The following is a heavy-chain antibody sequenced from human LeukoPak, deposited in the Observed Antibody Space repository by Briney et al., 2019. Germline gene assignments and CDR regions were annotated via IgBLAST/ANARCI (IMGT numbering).Heavy chain of an antibody. CDR3: ARGVHYYDSSGYYRFDY. D-gene: IGHD3-22*01. Sequence: YPGGSLRLSCAASGFTFSSYSMNWVRQAPGKGLEWVSSISSSSSYIYYADSVKGRFTISRDNAKNSLYLQMNSLRAEDTAVYYCARGVHYYDSSGYYRFDYWGQGTLVTVSS. CDR2: ISSSSSYI. CDR1: GFTFSSYS. J-gene: IGHJ4*02. V-gene: IGHV3-21*01.